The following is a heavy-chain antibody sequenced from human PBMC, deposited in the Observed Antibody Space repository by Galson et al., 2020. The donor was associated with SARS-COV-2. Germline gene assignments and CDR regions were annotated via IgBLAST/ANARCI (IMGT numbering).Heavy chain of an antibody. D-gene: IGHD7-27*01. V-gene: IGHV3-33*01. CDR3: ASSLLGDYFDY. Sequence: GESLKISCAASGFTFSSYGMHWVRQAPGKGLEWVAVIWYDGSNKYYADSVKGRFTISRDNSKNTLYLQMNSLRAEDTAVYYCASSLLGDYFDYWGRGTLVTVSS. J-gene: IGHJ4*02. CDR2: IWYDGSNK. CDR1: GFTFSSYG.